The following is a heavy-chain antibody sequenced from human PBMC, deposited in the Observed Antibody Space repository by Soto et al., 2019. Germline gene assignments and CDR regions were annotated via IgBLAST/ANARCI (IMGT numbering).Heavy chain of an antibody. Sequence: GASVKVSCKASGYTFTSYGISWVRQAPGQGLEWMGWISAYNGNTNYAQKLQGRVTMTTDTSTSTAYMELRSLRSDDTAVYYCARRFENLDYGDDWFDPWGQGTLVTVSS. D-gene: IGHD4-17*01. J-gene: IGHJ5*02. CDR1: GYTFTSYG. V-gene: IGHV1-18*01. CDR3: ARRFENLDYGDDWFDP. CDR2: ISAYNGNT.